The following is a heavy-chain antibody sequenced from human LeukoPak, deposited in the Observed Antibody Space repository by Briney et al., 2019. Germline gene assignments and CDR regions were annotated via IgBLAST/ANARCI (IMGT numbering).Heavy chain of an antibody. CDR3: ARRSITMVRGVIIGDWFDP. CDR2: FDPEDGET. Sequence: VASVKVSCKVSGYTLTELSMHWVRQAPGKGLEWMGGFDPEDGETIYAQKFQGRVTMTEDTSTDTAYMELSSLRSEDTAVYYCARRSITMVRGVIIGDWFDPWGQGTLVTVSS. V-gene: IGHV1-24*01. CDR1: GYTLTELS. D-gene: IGHD3-10*01. J-gene: IGHJ5*02.